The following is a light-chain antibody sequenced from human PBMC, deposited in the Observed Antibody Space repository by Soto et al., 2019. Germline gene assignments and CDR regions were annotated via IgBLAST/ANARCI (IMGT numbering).Light chain of an antibody. CDR1: SSDVGGYNY. J-gene: IGLJ2*01. CDR2: DVS. CDR3: SSYTSSSTVL. V-gene: IGLV2-14*01. Sequence: QSALTQPASVSGSPGQWITLSCTGTSSDVGGYNYVSWYQQHPGKAPKLMIYDVSNQASGVSNRFSGSKAGNTASMTISGLLAEDEADYYCSSYTSSSTVLFGGGTKVTVL.